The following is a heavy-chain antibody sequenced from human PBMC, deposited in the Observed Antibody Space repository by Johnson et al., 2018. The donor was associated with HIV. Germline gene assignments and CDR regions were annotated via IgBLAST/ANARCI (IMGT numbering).Heavy chain of an antibody. V-gene: IGHV3-48*04. J-gene: IGHJ3*02. CDR3: ARATVESAFDI. D-gene: IGHD4-23*01. Sequence: VLLVESGGGVVQPGGSLRLSCAASGFPFSNYGMHWVRQAPGKGLEWVSYISSSGSTIYYADSVKGRFTISRDNAKNSLYLQMNSLRAEDTAVYYCARATVESAFDIWGQGTMVTVSS. CDR2: ISSSGSTI. CDR1: GFPFSNYG.